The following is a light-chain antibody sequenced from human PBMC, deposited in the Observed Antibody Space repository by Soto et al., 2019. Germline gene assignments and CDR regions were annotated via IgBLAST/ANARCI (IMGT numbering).Light chain of an antibody. J-gene: IGKJ2*01. CDR2: WAS. Sequence: DIVMTQSPDSLAVSLGERATINCKSSQSVLSSSNNKNFLAWYQQKPGQSPKLLIYWASTRESGVPVRFSGSGSGTDFTLTISSLQAEDVAVYYCQQYYRIPYTFGRGNKLEIK. CDR3: QQYYRIPYT. CDR1: QSVLSSSNNKNF. V-gene: IGKV4-1*01.